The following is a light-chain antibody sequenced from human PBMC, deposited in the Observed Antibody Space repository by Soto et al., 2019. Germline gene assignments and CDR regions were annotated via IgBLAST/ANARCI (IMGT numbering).Light chain of an antibody. V-gene: IGLV1-44*01. Sequence: QSVLTQPPSASGTPGQRVTISCSGSSSNIGSNTVNWYQQLPGTAPKLLIYSNNQGPSGVPDRFSGSKSGTSASLAISGLQSEDEADYYCEAWDDSLNGLGYLFGTGTKLPS. CDR2: SNN. CDR3: EAWDDSLNGLGYL. CDR1: SSNIGSNT. J-gene: IGLJ1*01.